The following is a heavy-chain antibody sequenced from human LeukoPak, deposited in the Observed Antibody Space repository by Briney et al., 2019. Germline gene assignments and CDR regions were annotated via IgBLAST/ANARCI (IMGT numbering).Heavy chain of an antibody. CDR1: GGTFSSYA. V-gene: IGHV1-69*05. Sequence: SVKVSCKASGGTFSSYAISWVRQAPGQGLEWMGRIIPIFGTANYAQKFQGRVTMTRNTSISTAYMELSSLRSEDTAVYYCASTLVGPYYMDVWGKGTTVTVSS. J-gene: IGHJ6*03. D-gene: IGHD1-26*01. CDR2: IIPIFGTA. CDR3: ASTLVGPYYMDV.